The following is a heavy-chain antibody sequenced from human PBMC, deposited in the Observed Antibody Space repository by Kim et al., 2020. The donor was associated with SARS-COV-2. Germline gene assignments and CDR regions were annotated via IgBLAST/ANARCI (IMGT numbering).Heavy chain of an antibody. V-gene: IGHV3-23*01. CDR2: ISGSGGST. J-gene: IGHJ6*02. D-gene: IGHD2-2*01. Sequence: GGSLRLSCAASGFTFSSYAMSWVRQAPGKGLEWVSAISGSGGSTYYADSVKGRFTISRDNSKNTLYLQMNSLRAEDTAVYYCASPHCSSTSCYYYYGMDVWGHGSTVSVSS. CDR3: ASPHCSSTSCYYYYGMDV. CDR1: GFTFSSYA.